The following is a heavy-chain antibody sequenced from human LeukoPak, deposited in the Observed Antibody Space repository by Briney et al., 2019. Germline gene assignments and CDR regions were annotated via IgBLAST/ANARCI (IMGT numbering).Heavy chain of an antibody. Sequence: PGGSLRLSCAASGFTFSSYWMHWVRQAPGKGLGWVSRINSDGSSTSYADSVKGRFTISRDNANNTLHLQMNSLRAEDKAVYYCATFIAARPDAFDIWGQGTMVTVSS. V-gene: IGHV3-74*01. CDR3: ATFIAARPDAFDI. D-gene: IGHD6-6*01. CDR2: INSDGSST. J-gene: IGHJ3*02. CDR1: GFTFSSYW.